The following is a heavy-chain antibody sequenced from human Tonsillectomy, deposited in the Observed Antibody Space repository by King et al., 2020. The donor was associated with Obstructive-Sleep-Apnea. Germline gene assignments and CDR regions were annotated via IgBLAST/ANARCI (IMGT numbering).Heavy chain of an antibody. D-gene: IGHD3-22*01. J-gene: IGHJ4*02. Sequence: QLQESGPGLVKPSGTLALTCTLSGASISGYYWSWIRQPPGKGLEWIGYIHYSGSTDYNPSLKSRVSLSVDTSKNQFSLKLTSVTAADTAVYYCASLNYFDTNGYFFDYWGQGTLVTVSS. CDR3: ASLNYFDTNGYFFDY. CDR2: IHYSGST. V-gene: IGHV4-59*01. CDR1: GASISGYY.